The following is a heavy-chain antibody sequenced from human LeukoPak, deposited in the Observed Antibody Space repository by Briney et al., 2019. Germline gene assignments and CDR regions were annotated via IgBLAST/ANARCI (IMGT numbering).Heavy chain of an antibody. CDR1: RVSISSSNSY. CDR2: IYYSGNT. J-gene: IGHJ4*02. Sequence: PSETLSLTCTVSRVSISSSNSYWRWIRQPPGKGPSGTGSIYYSGNTYYNASRKSQLSISIDTSKNQFSLRLTSVTAADTAVYYCARQTGSGLFILPGGQGTLVTVSS. V-gene: IGHV4-39*01. CDR3: ARQTGSGLFILP. D-gene: IGHD3/OR15-3a*01.